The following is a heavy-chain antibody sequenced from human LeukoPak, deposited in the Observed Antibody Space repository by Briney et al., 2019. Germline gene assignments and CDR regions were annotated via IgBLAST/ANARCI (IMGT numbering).Heavy chain of an antibody. CDR2: ISAYNGNT. Sequence: ASVKVSCKASGGTFSSYAISWVRQAPGQGLEWMGWISAYNGNTNYAQKLQGRVTMTTDTSTSTAYMELRSLRSDDTAVYYCAREDPPTGNDYWGQGTLVTVSS. D-gene: IGHD1-14*01. V-gene: IGHV1-18*01. CDR3: AREDPPTGNDY. CDR1: GGTFSSYA. J-gene: IGHJ4*02.